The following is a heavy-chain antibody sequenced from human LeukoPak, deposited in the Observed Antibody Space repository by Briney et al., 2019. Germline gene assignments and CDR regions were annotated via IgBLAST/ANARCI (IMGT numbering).Heavy chain of an antibody. Sequence: SGGSLRLSCAASGFTFSDYYISWIRQAPGKGLEWVSYISSSGSTIYYADSVKGRFTISRDNAKNSLYLQMNSLRAEDTAVYYCARATGYSGYDFWGGYYYYYMDVWGKGTTVTISS. CDR2: ISSSGSTI. CDR1: GFTFSDYY. CDR3: ARATGYSGYDFWGGYYYYYMDV. V-gene: IGHV3-11*04. D-gene: IGHD5-12*01. J-gene: IGHJ6*03.